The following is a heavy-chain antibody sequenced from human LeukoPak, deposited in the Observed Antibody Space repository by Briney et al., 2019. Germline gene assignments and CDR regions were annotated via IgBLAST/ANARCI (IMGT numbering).Heavy chain of an antibody. V-gene: IGHV4-38-2*01. CDR2: IYHSGST. Sequence: SETLSLTCAVSGYSISSGYYWGWIRQPPGKGLKWIGSIYHSGSTYYNPSLKSRVTISVDTSKNQFSLKLSSVTAADTAVYYCARQDYDILTGYYGYYFDYWGQGTLVTVSS. D-gene: IGHD3-9*01. CDR1: GYSISSGYY. CDR3: ARQDYDILTGYYGYYFDY. J-gene: IGHJ4*02.